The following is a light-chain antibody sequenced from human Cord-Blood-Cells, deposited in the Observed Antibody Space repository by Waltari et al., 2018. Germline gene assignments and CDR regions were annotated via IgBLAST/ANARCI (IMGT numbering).Light chain of an antibody. CDR3: SSYTSSSTV. CDR1: SSYVGGYTY. V-gene: IGLV2-14*03. J-gene: IGLJ1*01. CDR2: DVS. Sequence: QSALTPPASVSGSPGQSITISCTGTSSYVGGYTYVSWYQQHPGKAPKLMIYDVSNRPSGVSNRFSGSKSGNTASLTISGLQAEDEADYYCSSYTSSSTVFGTGTKVTVL.